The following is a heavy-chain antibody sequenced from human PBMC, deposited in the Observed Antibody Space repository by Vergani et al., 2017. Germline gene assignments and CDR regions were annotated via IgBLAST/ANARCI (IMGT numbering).Heavy chain of an antibody. J-gene: IGHJ2*01. D-gene: IGHD4/OR15-4a*01. CDR3: ARRGVSSRLTYWYFDL. CDR1: GGSISRSNW. Sequence: QVQLQESGPGLVKPSGTLSLTCAVSGGSISRSNWWSWVRQPPGKGLEWIGEIYHSGSTNYNPSLKSRVTISVDKSKNQFSLKLSSVTAADTAVYYCARRGVSSRLTYWYFDLWGRGTLVTVSS. V-gene: IGHV4-4*02. CDR2: IYHSGST.